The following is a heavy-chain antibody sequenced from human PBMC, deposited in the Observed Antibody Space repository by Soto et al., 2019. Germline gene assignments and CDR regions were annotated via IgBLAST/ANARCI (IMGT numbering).Heavy chain of an antibody. V-gene: IGHV3-53*01. CDR3: RTARGGGGY. D-gene: IGHD3-10*01. J-gene: IGHJ4*02. Sequence: EVQLVESGGGLIQPGGSLRLSCAVSGFTVSNNYMSWVRQAPGKGLEGVSVIYSGGYTAYGDSVKGRFTISRDNSKNTQYLQINTLGPDNTAVFSGRTARGGGGYWGQGTLVTVSS. CDR2: IYSGGYT. CDR1: GFTVSNNY.